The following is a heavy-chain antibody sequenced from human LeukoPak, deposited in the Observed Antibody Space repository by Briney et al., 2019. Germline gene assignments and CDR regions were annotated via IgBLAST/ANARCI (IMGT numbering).Heavy chain of an antibody. CDR2: INHSGST. Sequence: SETLSLTCAVYGGSFSGYYWSWIRQPPGKGLEWIGEINHSGSTNYNPSLKSRVTISVDTSKNQFSLKLSSVTAAGTAVYYCARIDYGGNSGGGYWGQGTLVTVSS. D-gene: IGHD4-23*01. CDR3: ARIDYGGNSGGGY. CDR1: GGSFSGYY. J-gene: IGHJ4*02. V-gene: IGHV4-34*01.